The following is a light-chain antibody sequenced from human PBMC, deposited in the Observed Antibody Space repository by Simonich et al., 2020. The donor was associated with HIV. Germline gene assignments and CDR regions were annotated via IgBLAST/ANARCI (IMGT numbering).Light chain of an antibody. Sequence: QSALTQPASVSGSPGQSITISCTGTSSDVGVYNNVPWFQQHPGKAPKLMIYDVSHRPSGVSNRFSGSKSGNTASLTISGLQAEDEADYYCSSYTTSNTWVFGGGTKLTVL. J-gene: IGLJ3*02. CDR1: SSDVGVYNN. CDR2: DVS. V-gene: IGLV2-14*03. CDR3: SSYTTSNTWV.